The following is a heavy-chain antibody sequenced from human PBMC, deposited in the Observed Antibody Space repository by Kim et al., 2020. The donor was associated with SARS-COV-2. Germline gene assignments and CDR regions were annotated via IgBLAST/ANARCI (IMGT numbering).Heavy chain of an antibody. J-gene: IGHJ3*02. D-gene: IGHD3-3*01. Sequence: SPKSRGTKSVDTSKHQFSLKLSSVTAADTAVYYCARREAIFGVAKSAFDIWGQGTMVTVSS. V-gene: IGHV4-39*01. CDR3: ARREAIFGVAKSAFDI.